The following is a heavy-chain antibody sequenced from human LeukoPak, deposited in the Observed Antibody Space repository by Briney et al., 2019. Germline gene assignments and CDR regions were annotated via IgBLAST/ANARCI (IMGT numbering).Heavy chain of an antibody. Sequence: ESGPALVKPTQTLTLTCTFSGFSLSDRSMRLSWLRLPPGKALEWLGRIDWDDKKFYSTSLKTRLTISKGTSKNQVVLTMTNMDPVDTATYYCARGGGTYDYFDYWGQGTLVTVSS. V-gene: IGHV2-70*04. CDR3: ARGGGTYDYFDY. CDR2: IDWDDKK. J-gene: IGHJ4*02. D-gene: IGHD4-17*01. CDR1: GFSLSDRSMR.